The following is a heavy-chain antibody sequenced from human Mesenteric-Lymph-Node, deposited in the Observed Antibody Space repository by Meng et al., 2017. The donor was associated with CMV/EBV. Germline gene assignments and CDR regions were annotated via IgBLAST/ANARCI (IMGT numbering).Heavy chain of an antibody. J-gene: IGHJ4*02. D-gene: IGHD4-23*01. CDR1: GFTFDKAE. V-gene: IGHV3-15*01. Sequence: GGSLRLSCEGSGFTFDKAEMSWVRQAPGKGLEWVGRIKSKTDGGTTDYAAPVKGRFTISRDDSKNTLYLQMNSLKTEDTAVYYCTTDPDYGGNNYWGQGTLVTVSS. CDR3: TTDPDYGGNNY. CDR2: IKSKTDGGTT.